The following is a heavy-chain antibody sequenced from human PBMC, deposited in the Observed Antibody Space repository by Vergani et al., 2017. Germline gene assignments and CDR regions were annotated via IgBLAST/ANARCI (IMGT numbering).Heavy chain of an antibody. CDR2: VYWNDDE. D-gene: IGHD3-9*01. CDR3: VHRLGYFDWDGAFDV. J-gene: IGHJ3*01. Sequence: QITLRESGPTLVKPTQTLTLTCTFSGFSLTTGGEGVGWIRPPPGRALEWLVFVYWNDDERYSPSLKSSVTITKDTSKNEVILTMATMDPVDTATYYCVHRLGYFDWDGAFDVWGPGTMVTVSS. CDR1: GFSLTTGGEG. V-gene: IGHV2-5*01.